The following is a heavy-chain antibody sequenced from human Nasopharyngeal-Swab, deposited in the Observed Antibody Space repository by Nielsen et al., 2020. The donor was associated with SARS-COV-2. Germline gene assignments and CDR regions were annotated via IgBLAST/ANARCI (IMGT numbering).Heavy chain of an antibody. D-gene: IGHD3-22*01. CDR2: ISAYNGNT. Sequence: WVRQAPGQGLEWMGWISAYNGNTNYAQKLQGRVTMTTDTSTSTAYMELRSLRSDDTAVYYCARERGAPLSERPYYYDSSGGLDAFDIWGQGTMVTVSS. CDR3: ARERGAPLSERPYYYDSSGGLDAFDI. V-gene: IGHV1-18*01. J-gene: IGHJ3*02.